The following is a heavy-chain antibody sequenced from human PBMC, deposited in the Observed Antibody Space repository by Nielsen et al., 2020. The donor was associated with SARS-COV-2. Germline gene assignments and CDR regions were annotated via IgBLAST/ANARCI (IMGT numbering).Heavy chain of an antibody. CDR2: NYYSGSN. V-gene: IGHV4-31*03. Sequence: SETLSLTCTVSGGSISSGGYYWSWIRQHPGKGLEWIGYNYYSGSNYYKPSLKRRVTISEDTSKNQFSLKLSSVTSADTAVYYCARAPITMIVVVNAFDICGQVTMVTVSS. CDR3: ARAPITMIVVVNAFDI. J-gene: IGHJ3*02. D-gene: IGHD3-22*01. CDR1: GGSISSGGYY.